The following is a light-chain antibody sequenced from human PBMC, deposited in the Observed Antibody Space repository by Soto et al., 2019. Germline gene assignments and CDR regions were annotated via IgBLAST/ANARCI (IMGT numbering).Light chain of an antibody. V-gene: IGLV2-14*01. CDR1: SSDVGGYNY. Sequence: QSALTQPASVSGSPGQSISISCTGTSSDVGGYNYVSWYRQHPGKAPKLIIYEVTNRPPGVSNRFSGSKSGNTASLTISGLQAEDEADYYCISYRSGTTLVFGGGTKLT. J-gene: IGLJ3*02. CDR3: ISYRSGTTLV. CDR2: EVT.